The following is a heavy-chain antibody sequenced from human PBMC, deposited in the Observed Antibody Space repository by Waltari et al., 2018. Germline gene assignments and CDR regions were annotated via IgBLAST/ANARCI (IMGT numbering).Heavy chain of an antibody. V-gene: IGHV3-9*03. CDR2: ISWNSGSI. Sequence: EVQLVESGGGLVQPGRSLRLSCAASGFTFDDYAMHWVRQAPGKGLEWVSGISWNSGSIGYADSVKGRFTISRDNAKNSLYLQMNSLRAEDMALYYCAKSDISHSGYSSSWDLGAFDIWGQGTMVTVSS. CDR1: GFTFDDYA. D-gene: IGHD6-13*01. CDR3: AKSDISHSGYSSSWDLGAFDI. J-gene: IGHJ3*02.